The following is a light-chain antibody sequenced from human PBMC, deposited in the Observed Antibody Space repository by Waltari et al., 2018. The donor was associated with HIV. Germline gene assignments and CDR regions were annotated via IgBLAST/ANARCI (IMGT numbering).Light chain of an antibody. CDR1: SHNVRNQG. V-gene: IGLV10-54*01. J-gene: IGLJ3*02. Sequence: QAGLTQPPSMSKGLRQTATHTCPGNSHNVRNQGEAWPQQHQGHPPKPLSYRNNTRPSGISGTFSASRSGNTASLTITGLQPEDEADYYCSAWDTSLSAWVFGGGTKLTVL. CDR3: SAWDTSLSAWV. CDR2: RNN.